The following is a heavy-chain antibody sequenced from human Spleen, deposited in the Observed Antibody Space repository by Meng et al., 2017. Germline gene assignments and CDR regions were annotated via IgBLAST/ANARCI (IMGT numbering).Heavy chain of an antibody. Sequence: GESLKISCAASGFTFSSSFFTWVRQAPGKGLEWVSGISGSGDSTYYADSVKGRFTISRDNSKNTLYLQMNSLRAEDTAVYYCARDRIMITFGGPMGYWGQGTLVTVSS. CDR1: GFTFSSSF. CDR2: ISGSGDST. V-gene: IGHV3-23*01. D-gene: IGHD3-16*01. J-gene: IGHJ4*02. CDR3: ARDRIMITFGGPMGY.